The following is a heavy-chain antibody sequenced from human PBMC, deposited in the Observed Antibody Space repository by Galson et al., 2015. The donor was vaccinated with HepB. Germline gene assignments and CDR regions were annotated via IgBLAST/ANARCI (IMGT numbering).Heavy chain of an antibody. CDR3: AKIASPIGQIGYCSSTSCPGDY. J-gene: IGHJ4*02. CDR1: GFTFSSYG. V-gene: IGHV3-30*18. D-gene: IGHD2-2*01. Sequence: SLRLSCAASGFTFSSYGMHWVRQAPGKGLEWVAVISYDGSNKYYADSVKGRFTISRDNSKNTLYLQMNSLRAEDTAVYYCAKIASPIGQIGYCSSTSCPGDYWGQGTLVTVSS. CDR2: ISYDGSNK.